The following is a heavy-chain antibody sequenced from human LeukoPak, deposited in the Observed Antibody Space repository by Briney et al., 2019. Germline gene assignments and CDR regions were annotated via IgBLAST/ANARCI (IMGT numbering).Heavy chain of an antibody. V-gene: IGHV7-4-1*02. CDR2: INTNTENP. D-gene: IGHD2-15*01. CDR3: ARAHDVVVVAATPLPFDI. CDR1: GYTFTSYA. J-gene: IGHJ3*02. Sequence: ASVKVSCKASGYTFTSYAMNWVRQAPGQGLEWMGWINTNTENPTYAQGFTGRFVFSLDTSVSTAYLQISSLKAEDTAVYYCARAHDVVVVAATPLPFDIWGQGTMVTVSS.